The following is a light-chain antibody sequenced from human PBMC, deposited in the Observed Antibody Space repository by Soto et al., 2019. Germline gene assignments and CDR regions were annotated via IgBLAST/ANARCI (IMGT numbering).Light chain of an antibody. CDR1: QGIRDD. Sequence: DIQMTQSPSSLSASVGDRVTITCRASQGIRDDVGWYQQKPGKAPKRLIYSASSLQSGVTSRFSGSGSGTEFTITISSLQPEDFATYYCLQNNHYPLTCGGGTKLEI. V-gene: IGKV1-17*01. J-gene: IGKJ4*02. CDR2: SAS. CDR3: LQNNHYPLT.